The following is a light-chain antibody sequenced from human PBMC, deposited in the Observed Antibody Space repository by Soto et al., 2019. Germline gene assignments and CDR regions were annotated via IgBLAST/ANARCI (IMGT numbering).Light chain of an antibody. V-gene: IGKV3-20*01. J-gene: IGKJ2*01. CDR3: QQYGSSPPYT. CDR2: GPS. CDR1: QRFSRSY. Sequence: EMGLTRSQATLPCLPGEKATLSCGASQRFSRSYLACYQQKLGQAPSLLIYGPSIRATGIPDRFSGSGSGTDFTLTISRLEPEDFAVYYCQQYGSSPPYTFGQGTTLEIK.